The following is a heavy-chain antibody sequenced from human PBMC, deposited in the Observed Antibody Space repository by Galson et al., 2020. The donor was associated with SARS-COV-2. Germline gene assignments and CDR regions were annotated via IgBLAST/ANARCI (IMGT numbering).Heavy chain of an antibody. J-gene: IGHJ4*02. D-gene: IGHD3-22*01. CDR1: GFTVSNNY. V-gene: IGHV3-53*01. CDR2: IYGDATT. Sequence: GGSLRLSCAASGFTVSNNYMNWVRQAPGKGLEWVSIIYGDATTYYADSVKGRFTVSRDNSMNTVYLQMNSLRAEDTAVYYCARAWGYYFDSRWDYWGQGTLVTVSS. CDR3: ARAWGYYFDSRWDY.